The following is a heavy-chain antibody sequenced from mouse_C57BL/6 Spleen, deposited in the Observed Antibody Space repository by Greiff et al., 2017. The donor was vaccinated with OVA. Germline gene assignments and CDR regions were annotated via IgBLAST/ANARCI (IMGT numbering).Heavy chain of an antibody. J-gene: IGHJ4*01. D-gene: IGHD1-2*01. Sequence: EVMLVESGGGLVKPGGSLKLSCAASGFTFSDYGMHWVRQAPEKGLEWVAYISSGSSTIYYADTVKGRFTISRDNAKNTLFLQMTSLRSEDTAMYYCARGDDGVGYYAMDYWGQGTSVTVSS. CDR2: ISSGSSTI. V-gene: IGHV5-17*01. CDR3: ARGDDGVGYYAMDY. CDR1: GFTFSDYG.